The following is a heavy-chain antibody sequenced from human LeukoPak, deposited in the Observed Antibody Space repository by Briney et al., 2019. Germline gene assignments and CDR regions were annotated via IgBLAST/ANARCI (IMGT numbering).Heavy chain of an antibody. CDR3: ARGHYGMDV. V-gene: IGHV4-59*11. Sequence: SETLSLTCMVSGGSISGHYWSWIRQPPGKGLEWIGYIHYSGSTNYNPSLKSRVTISVDPSKNQFSLKLSSVTAADTAVYYCARGHYGMDVWGQGTTVTVSS. CDR2: IHYSGST. J-gene: IGHJ6*02. CDR1: GGSISGHY.